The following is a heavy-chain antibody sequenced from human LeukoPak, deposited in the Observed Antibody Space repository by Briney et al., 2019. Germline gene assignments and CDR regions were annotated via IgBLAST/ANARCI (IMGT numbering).Heavy chain of an antibody. CDR2: IYYPGST. V-gene: IGHV4-39*07. CDR3: ARASGYSSSWYSY. J-gene: IGHJ4*02. D-gene: IGHD6-13*01. Sequence: GIIYYPGSTFYNPSLKSRVTISVDTSKNQFSLKLSSVTAADTAVYYCARASGYSSSWYSYWGQGTLVTVSS.